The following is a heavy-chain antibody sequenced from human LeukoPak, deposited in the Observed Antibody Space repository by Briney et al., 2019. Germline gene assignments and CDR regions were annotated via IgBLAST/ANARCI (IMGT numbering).Heavy chain of an antibody. V-gene: IGHV3-23*01. CDR3: AKDLRGNGYYMDV. CDR1: GFTFSSYA. D-gene: IGHD2-8*01. J-gene: IGHJ6*03. CDR2: INGGGGDT. Sequence: PGGSLRLSCAASGFTFSSYAMSWVRQAPGKGLEWVSSINGGGGDTYYADSVKGRFTISRDNSKNTLYLQMNSLRAEDTAVYYCAKDLRGNGYYMDVWGKGTTVTVSS.